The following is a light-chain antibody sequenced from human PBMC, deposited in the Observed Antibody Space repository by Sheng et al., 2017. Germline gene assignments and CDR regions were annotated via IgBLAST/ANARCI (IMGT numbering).Light chain of an antibody. CDR3: QQYNNWPMYT. CDR1: QSVRSN. J-gene: IGKJ2*01. CDR2: GAS. Sequence: EIVMTQSPGTLSLSPGERATLSCRASQSVRSNYLAWYQQTPGQAPRLLVYGASTRATGIPARFSGSGSGTEFTLTISSLQSEDFAVYFCQQYNNWPMYTFGQGTKLKIK. V-gene: IGKV3-15*01.